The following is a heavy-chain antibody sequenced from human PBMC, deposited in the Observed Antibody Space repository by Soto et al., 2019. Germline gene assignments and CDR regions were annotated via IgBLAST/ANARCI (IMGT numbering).Heavy chain of an antibody. CDR3: ASGLVTTLHY. V-gene: IGHV4-30-2*01. J-gene: IGHJ4*02. CDR1: GGSISSGGYS. CDR2: IYHSGST. Sequence: TLPLTCAVSGGSISSGGYSWSWIRQPPGKGLEWIGYIYHSGSTYYNPSLKSRVTISVDRSKNQFSLKLSSVTAADTAVYYCASGLVTTLHYWGQGTLVTVSS. D-gene: IGHD4-17*01.